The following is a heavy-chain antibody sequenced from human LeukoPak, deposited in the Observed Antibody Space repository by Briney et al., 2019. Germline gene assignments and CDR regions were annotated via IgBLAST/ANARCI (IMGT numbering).Heavy chain of an antibody. D-gene: IGHD1-1*01. CDR2: ISYDGSNK. J-gene: IGHJ4*02. CDR3: AKDLERTLDY. V-gene: IGHV3-30*18. Sequence: GGSLRLSCAASGFTISSYGMHWVRQAPGKGLEWVAVISYDGSNKYYADSMKGRFTISRDNSKNTLYLQMNSLRAEDTAVYYCAKDLERTLDYWGQGTLVTVSS. CDR1: GFTISSYG.